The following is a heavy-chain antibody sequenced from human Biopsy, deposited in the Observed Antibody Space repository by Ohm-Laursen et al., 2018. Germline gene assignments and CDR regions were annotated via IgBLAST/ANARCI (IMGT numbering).Heavy chain of an antibody. Sequence: GTLSLTCTVSGDSVTKYYWSWIRQPPGKGLEWIGHIYYSVMTNYNPSLQSRVSISVDTSRNQVSLKLSSVTAADTGVYYCAQTRNDYGGFYFDYWGRGTLVTVSS. D-gene: IGHD4/OR15-4a*01. CDR1: GDSVTKYY. J-gene: IGHJ4*02. V-gene: IGHV4-59*08. CDR2: IYYSVMT. CDR3: AQTRNDYGGFYFDY.